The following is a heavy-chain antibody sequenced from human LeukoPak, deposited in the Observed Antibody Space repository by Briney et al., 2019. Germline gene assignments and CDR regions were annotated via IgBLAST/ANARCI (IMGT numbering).Heavy chain of an antibody. V-gene: IGHV4-4*02. CDR3: ARQVGSYSPAY. D-gene: IGHD1-26*01. CDR2: IYHSGST. J-gene: IGHJ4*02. CDR1: GGSISSNNW. Sequence: PSGTLSLTCDVSGGSISSNNWWNWVRQPPGKGLEWIGEIYHSGSTNYNASLKSRVTISVDKSKNQFSLKLTSVTAADTAVYYCARQVGSYSPAYWGQGTLVTVSS.